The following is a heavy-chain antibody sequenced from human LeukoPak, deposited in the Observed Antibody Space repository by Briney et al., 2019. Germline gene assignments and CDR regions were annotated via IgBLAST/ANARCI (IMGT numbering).Heavy chain of an antibody. CDR2: ISPSGTT. CDR3: ARDFYASGFYFWFDP. D-gene: IGHD2/OR15-2a*01. V-gene: IGHV4-4*07. CDR1: GGHTGSHY. J-gene: IGHJ5*02. Sequence: KSSETLSLTCTVSGGHTGSHYWSWIRQPAGKGLEWIGRISPSGTTHYNPSLGSRVTMSVDTSNNYFSLRLSSVTAADTAVYYCARDFYASGFYFWFDPWGQGILVTVSS.